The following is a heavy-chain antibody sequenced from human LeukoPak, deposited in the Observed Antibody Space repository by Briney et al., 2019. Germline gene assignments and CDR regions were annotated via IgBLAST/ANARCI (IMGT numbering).Heavy chain of an antibody. J-gene: IGHJ3*02. CDR3: ARPTYGDYEAFDI. Sequence: GGSLRLSCAASGFTFSSYSMNWVRHAQGKGLEWVSSISSSSSYIYYADSVKGRFTISRDNDKNSLYLQMNSLRAEDTAVYYCARPTYGDYEAFDIWGQGTMVTVSS. D-gene: IGHD4-17*01. CDR1: GFTFSSYS. V-gene: IGHV3-21*01. CDR2: ISSSSSYI.